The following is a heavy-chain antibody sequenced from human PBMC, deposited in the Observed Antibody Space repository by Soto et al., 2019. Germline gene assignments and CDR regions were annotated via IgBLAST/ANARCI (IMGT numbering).Heavy chain of an antibody. Sequence: GGSLRLSCAASGFIFNAYAMTWVRQAPGKGLEYVSAISSNGRSTYYANSVKGRFTISRDNSKNTLYLQMDSLRAEDMAVYYCARDRCTNGVCYAPSDYWGQGTLVTVSS. CDR3: ARDRCTNGVCYAPSDY. CDR1: GFIFNAYA. CDR2: ISSNGRST. J-gene: IGHJ4*02. D-gene: IGHD2-8*01. V-gene: IGHV3-64*01.